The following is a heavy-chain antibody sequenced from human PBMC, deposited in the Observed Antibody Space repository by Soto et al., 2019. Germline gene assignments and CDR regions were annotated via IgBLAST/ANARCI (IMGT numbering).Heavy chain of an antibody. CDR2: INHSGSP. CDR1: GGSFSGYY. V-gene: IGHV4-34*01. D-gene: IGHD1-1*01. Sequence: QVRLQQWGTGVLKSSETLSLTCAVYGGSFSGYYWSWLRQPPGKGLEWIGEINHSGSPNYNPSLKSRVTISVDTSKNQFSLKMTAVTAADTDVYYCATANWSHHYFDPWGQGTLVTVSS. J-gene: IGHJ5*02. CDR3: ATANWSHHYFDP.